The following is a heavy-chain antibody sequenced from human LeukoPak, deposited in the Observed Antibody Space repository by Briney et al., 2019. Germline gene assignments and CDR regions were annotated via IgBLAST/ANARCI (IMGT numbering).Heavy chain of an antibody. V-gene: IGHV3-23*01. J-gene: IGHJ5*02. D-gene: IGHD3-22*01. Sequence: PGGSLRLSCAASGFTFRSYAMNWVRQAPGKGLEWVSAIGSGGTTYYADSVKGRFTISRDNSKNTLYLQMNSLRAEDTAVYYCAREGVEYYYDSSGSNWFDPWGQGTLVTVSS. CDR1: GFTFRSYA. CDR3: AREGVEYYYDSSGSNWFDP. CDR2: IGSGGTT.